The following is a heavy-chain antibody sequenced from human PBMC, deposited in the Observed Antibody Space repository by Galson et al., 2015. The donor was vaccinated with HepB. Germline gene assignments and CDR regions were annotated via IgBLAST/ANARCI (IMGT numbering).Heavy chain of an antibody. J-gene: IGHJ4*02. CDR2: IKSKTDGGTT. CDR3: TTDVSTICDILTGYHYFGY. Sequence: SLRLSCAASGFTFSNAWMSWVRQAPGKGLEWVGRIKSKTDGGTTDYAAPVKGRFTISRDDSKNTLYLQMNSLKTEDTAVYYCTTDVSTICDILTGYHYFGYWGQGTLVTVSS. V-gene: IGHV3-15*01. CDR1: GFTFSNAW. D-gene: IGHD3-9*01.